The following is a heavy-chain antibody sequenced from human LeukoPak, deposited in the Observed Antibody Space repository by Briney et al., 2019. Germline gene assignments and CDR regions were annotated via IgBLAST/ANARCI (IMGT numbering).Heavy chain of an antibody. V-gene: IGHV5-51*01. D-gene: IGHD2-2*02. Sequence: GESLKTSCKGSGYRLTSYWIGLVRQLPGTSLEPVGIIYPGDSDTRYSPSFQDQITISADKSISTAYLQWSSLKASDTAMYYCARPYCSSTSCYTLGYWGQGTVVTVSS. CDR3: ARPYCSSTSCYTLGY. J-gene: IGHJ4*02. CDR1: GYRLTSYW. CDR2: IYPGDSDT.